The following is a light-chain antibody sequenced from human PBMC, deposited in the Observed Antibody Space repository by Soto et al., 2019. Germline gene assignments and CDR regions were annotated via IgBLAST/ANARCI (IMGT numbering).Light chain of an antibody. J-gene: IGLJ2*01. CDR3: AAWDDSLSGVV. V-gene: IGLV1-47*01. Sequence: QSVLTQPPSASGTPGQRVTISCSGSSSNIGSNYVYWYQQLPGTAPKLLIYRHNQRPSGVPDRCSGSKSGTSASLAISGLRSEDEADYYCAAWDDSLSGVVFGGGTKVTVL. CDR1: SSNIGSNY. CDR2: RHN.